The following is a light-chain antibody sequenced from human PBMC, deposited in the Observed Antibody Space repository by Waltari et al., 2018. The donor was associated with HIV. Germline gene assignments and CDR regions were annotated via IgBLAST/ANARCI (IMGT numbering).Light chain of an antibody. Sequence: EIVLTQSPATLSLSPGERATLSCRASQSISSYLAWYQHKPGQSPRLLIYDASNRATGIPARFSGSGSGTDFTLTISSLEPEDFAVYYCQQRSNRPPFTFGPGTKVDIK. J-gene: IGKJ3*01. V-gene: IGKV3-11*01. CDR2: DAS. CDR3: QQRSNRPPFT. CDR1: QSISSY.